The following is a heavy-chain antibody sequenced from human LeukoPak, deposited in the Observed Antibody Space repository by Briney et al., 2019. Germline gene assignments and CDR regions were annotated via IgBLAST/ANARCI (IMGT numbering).Heavy chain of an antibody. CDR2: IIPIFGTA. CDR3: ARDYGGWPIARD. D-gene: IGHD4-23*01. V-gene: IGHV1-69*13. Sequence: SVKVSCKASGGTFISYAISWVRRAPGQGLEWMGGIIPIFGTANYAQKFQGRVTITADESTSTAYMELSSLRSEDTAVYYCARDYGGWPIARDWGQGTLVTVSS. J-gene: IGHJ4*02. CDR1: GGTFISYA.